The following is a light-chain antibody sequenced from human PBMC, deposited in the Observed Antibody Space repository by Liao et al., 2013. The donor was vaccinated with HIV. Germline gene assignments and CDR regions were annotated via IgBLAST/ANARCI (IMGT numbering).Light chain of an antibody. CDR3: QTWDSSNLI. V-gene: IGLV3-1*01. J-gene: IGLJ2*01. CDR1: KLGDKN. CDR2: QGD. Sequence: SYELTQPPSVSVSPGQTASITCSGNKLGDKNACWYQQKPGQSPVLVIYQGDQRPSGIPERFSGSQSGNTATLTISGTQTLDAADYYCQTWDSSNLIFGGGTKLTVL.